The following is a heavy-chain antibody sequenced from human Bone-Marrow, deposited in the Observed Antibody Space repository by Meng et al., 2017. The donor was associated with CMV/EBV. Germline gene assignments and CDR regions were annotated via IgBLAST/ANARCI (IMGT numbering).Heavy chain of an antibody. D-gene: IGHD1-7*01. V-gene: IGHV4-4*02. Sequence: AVSRGSIRRSKWWNGAGKQPGKRGEWIGEKDQWGNRRKNQCIKSRITILVEKTKNQFSLKLSSVTAADTDMYYCTSRGTGSTRWFDPWGQGTLVTVSS. J-gene: IGHJ5*02. CDR1: RGSIRRSKW. CDR2: KDQWGNR. CDR3: TSRGTGSTRWFDP.